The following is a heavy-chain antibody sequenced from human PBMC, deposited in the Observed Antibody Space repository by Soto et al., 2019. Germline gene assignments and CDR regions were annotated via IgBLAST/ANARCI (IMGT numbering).Heavy chain of an antibody. CDR3: ARDGTLNCSGGSCHPAWFDP. V-gene: IGHV4-31*03. J-gene: IGHJ5*02. CDR1: GGSISSGGYY. Sequence: KTSETLSLTCTVSGGSISSGGYYWSWIRQHPGKGLEWIGYIYYSGSTYYNPSLKSRVTISVDTSKNQFSLKLSSVTAADTAVYYCARDGTLNCSGGSCHPAWFDPWGQGTLVTVSS. D-gene: IGHD2-15*01. CDR2: IYYSGST.